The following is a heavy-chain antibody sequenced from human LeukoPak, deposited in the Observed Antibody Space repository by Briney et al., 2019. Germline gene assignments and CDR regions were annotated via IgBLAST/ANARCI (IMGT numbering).Heavy chain of an antibody. V-gene: IGHV1-46*01. Sequence: ASVKVSCKASGYTFTSYYMHWVRQAPGQGLEWMGIINPSGGSTTYAQKFQGRVTMTREMSTSTVYMELSSLRSEDTAVYYCARILSYDSSGYYSPRFDYWGQGTLVTVSS. J-gene: IGHJ4*02. CDR2: INPSGGST. CDR1: GYTFTSYY. D-gene: IGHD3-22*01. CDR3: ARILSYDSSGYYSPRFDY.